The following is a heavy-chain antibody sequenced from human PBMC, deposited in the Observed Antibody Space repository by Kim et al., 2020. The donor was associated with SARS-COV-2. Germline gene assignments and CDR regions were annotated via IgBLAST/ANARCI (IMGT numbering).Heavy chain of an antibody. D-gene: IGHD6-13*01. CDR3: ARVGAYIAAADDY. V-gene: IGHV4-39*07. CDR2: IYYSGST. CDR1: GGSISSSSYY. J-gene: IGHJ4*02. Sequence: SETLSLTCTVSGGSISSSSYYWGWIRQPPGKGLEWIGSIYYSGSTYYNPSLKSRVTISVDTSKNQFSLKLSSVTAADTAVYYCARVGAYIAAADDYWGQGTLVTVSS.